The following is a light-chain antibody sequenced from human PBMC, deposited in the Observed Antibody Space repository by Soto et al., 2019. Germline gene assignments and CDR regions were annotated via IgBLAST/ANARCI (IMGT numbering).Light chain of an antibody. V-gene: IGLV2-14*02. CDR3: ETWDSGLSAVV. Sequence: QSALTQPASVSGSSGQSITISCTGTSSDVGSYNLVSWHQHHPGKAPKLIIYDNDKRPSGISARFSGSKSGTSASLGVTGLQTGDEADYYCETWDSGLSAVVFGGGTKVTVL. J-gene: IGLJ2*01. CDR1: SSDVGSYNL. CDR2: DND.